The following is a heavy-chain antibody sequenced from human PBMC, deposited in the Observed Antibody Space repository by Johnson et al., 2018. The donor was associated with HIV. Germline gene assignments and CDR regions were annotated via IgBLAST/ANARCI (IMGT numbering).Heavy chain of an antibody. CDR1: KFTFSSYA. CDR3: ARDREASASGDALDI. J-gene: IGHJ3*02. CDR2: ISYDGNNK. D-gene: IGHD1-26*01. Sequence: QVQLVESGGGVVQPGRSLRLSCAASKFTFSSYAMHWVRQAPGKGLEWVSFISYDGNNKYYRDSVKGRFTISRDNSKNTLYLQMNNLGAKDTAVYYCARDREASASGDALDIWGQGTMVTVSS. V-gene: IGHV3-30*04.